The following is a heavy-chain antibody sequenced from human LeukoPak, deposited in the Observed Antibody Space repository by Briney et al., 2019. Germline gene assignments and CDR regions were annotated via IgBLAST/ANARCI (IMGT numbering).Heavy chain of an antibody. CDR3: ARHGCSGDCPFDY. Sequence: SETLSLTCTVSGGSIGTYHWSWIRQPPGKRLEWIGYIHYSGSTSYNPSLRSRVTISVDTSKNQFSLKLSSVTAADTAVYFCARHGCSGDCPFDYWGQGTLVTVSS. D-gene: IGHD2-21*02. CDR1: GGSIGTYH. V-gene: IGHV4-59*08. CDR2: IHYSGST. J-gene: IGHJ4*02.